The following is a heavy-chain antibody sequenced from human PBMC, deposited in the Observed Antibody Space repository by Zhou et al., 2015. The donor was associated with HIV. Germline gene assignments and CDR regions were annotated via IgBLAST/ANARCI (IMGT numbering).Heavy chain of an antibody. CDR2: FDPEDGET. CDR1: GYTLTEIS. J-gene: IGHJ3*02. V-gene: IGHV1-24*01. D-gene: IGHD3-22*01. Sequence: QVQLVQSGAEVKKPGASVKVSCKVSGYTLTEISTHWVRQAPGKGLEWMGGFDPEDGETIYAQKVQGRVTMTEDTSTDTAYMELSSLRSEDTAVYYCARDYYDSRPPLAFDIWGQGTMVTVSS. CDR3: ARDYYDSRPPLAFDI.